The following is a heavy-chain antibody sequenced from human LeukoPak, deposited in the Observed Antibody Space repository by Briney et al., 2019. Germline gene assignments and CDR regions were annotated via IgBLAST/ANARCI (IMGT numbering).Heavy chain of an antibody. J-gene: IGHJ4*02. Sequence: SVKVSCKASGGTFSSYAISWVRQAPGQGLEWMGGIIPIFGTANYAQKFQGRVTITADESTSTAHMELSSLRSEDTAVYYCARGGRSGYDYFDYWGQGTLVTVSS. V-gene: IGHV1-69*13. D-gene: IGHD5-12*01. CDR3: ARGGRSGYDYFDY. CDR2: IIPIFGTA. CDR1: GGTFSSYA.